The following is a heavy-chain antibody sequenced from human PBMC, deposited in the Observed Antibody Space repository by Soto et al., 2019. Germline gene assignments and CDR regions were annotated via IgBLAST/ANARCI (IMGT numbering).Heavy chain of an antibody. CDR3: ARDSEMATITYYYYGMDV. CDR2: IIPIFGTA. V-gene: IGHV1-69*12. J-gene: IGHJ6*02. CDR1: GGTFSSYA. D-gene: IGHD5-12*01. Sequence: QVQLVQSGAEVKKPGSSVKVSCKASGGTFSSYAISWVRQAPGQGLEWMGGIIPIFGTANYAQKFQGRVTITADESTSTAYMELSSLRSEDTAVYYCARDSEMATITYYYYGMDVWGQGTTVTVSS.